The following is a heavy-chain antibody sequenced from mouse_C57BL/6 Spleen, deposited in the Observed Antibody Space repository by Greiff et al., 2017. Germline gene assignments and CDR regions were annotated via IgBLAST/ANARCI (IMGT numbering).Heavy chain of an antibody. V-gene: IGHV1-82*01. D-gene: IGHD1-1*01. CDR2: IYPGDGDT. CDR1: GYAFSSSW. Sequence: QVQLQQSGPELVKPGTSVKISCKASGYAFSSSWMNWVKQRPGTGLEWIGRIYPGDGDTNYNGKFKGKATLTADKSSSTAYMQLSSLTSEDSAVYFCASHYYGNSWYFDVWGTGTTVTVSS. J-gene: IGHJ1*03. CDR3: ASHYYGNSWYFDV.